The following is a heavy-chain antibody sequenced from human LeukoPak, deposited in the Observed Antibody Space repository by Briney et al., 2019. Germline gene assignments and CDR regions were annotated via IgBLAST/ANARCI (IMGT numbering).Heavy chain of an antibody. CDR3: ARESGKFDY. J-gene: IGHJ4*02. CDR1: GLPIADFA. V-gene: IGHV3-43*02. Sequence: QPGGSLILSCVASGLPIADFAMHWVRQAPGKGLEWVSLISGDGVSTFYADSVKGRFSISRDNSKNSLSLEMNSLRTEDTAMYYCARESGKFDYWGQGTLVAVSS. CDR2: ISGDGVST.